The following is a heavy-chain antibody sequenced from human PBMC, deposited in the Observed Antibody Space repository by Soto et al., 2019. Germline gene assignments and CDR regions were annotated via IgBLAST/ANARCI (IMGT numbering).Heavy chain of an antibody. D-gene: IGHD3-9*01. CDR1: GFTFSSYA. V-gene: IGHV3-23*01. Sequence: GGSLRLSCAASGFTFSSYAMSWVRQAPGKGLEWVSAISGIGGSTYYADSRKGRLTISRDNSKNTLNLQMNSLIAEDTAVYYCAGFTRYYPRYYYCYGMDVWDQGTTVTVSS. CDR2: ISGIGGST. CDR3: AGFTRYYPRYYYCYGMDV. J-gene: IGHJ6*02.